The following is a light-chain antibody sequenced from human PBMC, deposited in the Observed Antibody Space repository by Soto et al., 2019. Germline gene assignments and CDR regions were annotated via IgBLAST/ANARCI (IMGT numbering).Light chain of an antibody. CDR3: QQYGSLPRT. V-gene: IGKV3-20*01. J-gene: IGKJ1*01. CDR1: QSVSSSY. Sequence: EIVLTQSPGTLSLSPGERATLSCRASQSVSSSYLAWYQQKPGQAPRLLIYGASSRATGIPDRFSGSGSGTDFTLTISRLEPEDFEVYYCQQYGSLPRTFGQGTKVEIK. CDR2: GAS.